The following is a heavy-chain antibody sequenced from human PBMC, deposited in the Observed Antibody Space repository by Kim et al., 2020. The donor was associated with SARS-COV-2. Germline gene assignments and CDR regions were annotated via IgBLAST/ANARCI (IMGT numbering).Heavy chain of an antibody. CDR3: ARLNMGWKGLDY. CDR2: INHSGST. Sequence: SETLSLTCAVYGGSFSGYYWSWIRQPPGKGLEWIGEINHSGSTNYNPSLKSRVTISVDTSKNQFSLKLSSVTAADTAVYYCARLNMGWKGLDYWGQGTLVTVSS. CDR1: GGSFSGYY. D-gene: IGHD1-1*01. V-gene: IGHV4-34*01. J-gene: IGHJ4*02.